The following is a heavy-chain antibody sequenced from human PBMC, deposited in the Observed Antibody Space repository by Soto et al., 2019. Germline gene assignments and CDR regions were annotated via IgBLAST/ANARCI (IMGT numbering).Heavy chain of an antibody. CDR3: ERLDSVLGYPQYYMDV. CDR2: ISSSCSNI. V-gene: IGHV3-11*01. J-gene: IGHJ6*03. Sequence: QVQLVESGGGLVKPGGSLRLSCAASGFTFSDSYMSWIRKAPGKGLEWVSYISSSCSNIDYADSVKDRFTISRDNAKNSLDLQMNSLRAEDTAVYYCERLDSVLGYPQYYMDVWGKGTTVIV. D-gene: IGHD2-8*01. CDR1: GFTFSDSY.